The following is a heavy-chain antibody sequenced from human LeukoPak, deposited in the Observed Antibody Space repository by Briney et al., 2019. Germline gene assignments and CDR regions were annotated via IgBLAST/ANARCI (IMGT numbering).Heavy chain of an antibody. D-gene: IGHD5-12*01. Sequence: ASVKVSCKASGYTFTSYAISWVRQAPGQGLEWMGWITVYNGNTNYAQNLQGRVTMTTDTSTSTAYMELRSLRSDDTVVYYCARVPPYGGYEDYSHYIDVWGIGTTVTISS. V-gene: IGHV1-18*01. J-gene: IGHJ6*03. CDR1: GYTFTSYA. CDR2: ITVYNGNT. CDR3: ARVPPYGGYEDYSHYIDV.